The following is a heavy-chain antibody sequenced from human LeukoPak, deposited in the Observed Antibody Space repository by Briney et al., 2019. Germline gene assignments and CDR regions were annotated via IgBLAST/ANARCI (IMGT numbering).Heavy chain of an antibody. CDR2: ISSSSSTI. J-gene: IGHJ4*02. D-gene: IGHD3-9*01. CDR1: GFTFSSYS. CDR3: ARDFYDILTGYWFDY. Sequence: GGSLRLSCTVSGFTFSSYSMNWVRQAPGKGLEWVSYISSSSSTIYYADSVKGRFTISRDNAKNSLYLQMNSLRAEDTAVYYCARDFYDILTGYWFDYWGQGTLVTVSS. V-gene: IGHV3-48*01.